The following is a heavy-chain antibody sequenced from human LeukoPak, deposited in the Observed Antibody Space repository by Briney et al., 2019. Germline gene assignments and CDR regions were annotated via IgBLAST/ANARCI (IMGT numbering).Heavy chain of an antibody. CDR2: ISGSGGST. CDR3: AKLLSNSGRFLY. Sequence: PGGSLRLSCAASGFTFSSYAMSWVRQAPGKGLEWVSAISGSGGSTYYADSVKGRFTISRDNSKNALYLQMNSLRAEDTAVYYCAKLLSNSGRFLYWGQGTLVTVSS. D-gene: IGHD4-23*01. CDR1: GFTFSSYA. J-gene: IGHJ4*02. V-gene: IGHV3-23*01.